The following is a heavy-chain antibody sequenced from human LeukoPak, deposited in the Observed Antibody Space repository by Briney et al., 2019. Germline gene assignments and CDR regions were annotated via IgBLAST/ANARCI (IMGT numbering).Heavy chain of an antibody. D-gene: IGHD6-6*01. V-gene: IGHV3-21*01. CDR2: ISSSSSYI. CDR1: GFTFSSYS. CDR3: ARATRVAARKLAYYYGMDV. J-gene: IGHJ6*02. Sequence: GGSLRLSCAASGFTFSSYSMNWVRQAPGKGLEWVSSISSSSSYIYYADSVKGRFTISRDNAKNSLYLQMNSLRAEDTAVYYCARATRVAARKLAYYYGMDVWSQGTTVTVSS.